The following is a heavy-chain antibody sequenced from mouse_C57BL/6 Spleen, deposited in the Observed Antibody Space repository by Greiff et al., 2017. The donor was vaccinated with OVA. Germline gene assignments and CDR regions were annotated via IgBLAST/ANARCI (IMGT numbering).Heavy chain of an antibody. J-gene: IGHJ4*01. Sequence: VQRVESGPGLVQPSQSLSITCTVSGFSLTSYGVHWVRQSPGKGLEWLGVIWSGGSTDYNAAFISRLSNSKDNSKSQVFFKMNSLQADDTAIYYCAGPIYYGYDDAMDYWGQGTSVTVSS. V-gene: IGHV2-2*01. CDR1: GFSLTSYG. D-gene: IGHD2-2*01. CDR2: IWSGGST. CDR3: AGPIYYGYDDAMDY.